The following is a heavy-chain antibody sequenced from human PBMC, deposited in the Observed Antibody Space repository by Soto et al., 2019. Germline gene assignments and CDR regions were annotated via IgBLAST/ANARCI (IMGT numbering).Heavy chain of an antibody. CDR3: ARRASYSTVVISPFDY. D-gene: IGHD4-17*01. CDR2: ISYDGSNK. V-gene: IGHV3-30-3*01. CDR1: GFTFSSYA. J-gene: IGHJ4*02. Sequence: QVQLVESGGGVVQPGRSLRLSCAASGFTFSSYAMHWVRQAPGKGLAWVAVISYDGSNKYYADSVQGRFTISRDNSKNTLYLQMNSLRAEDTAVYYCARRASYSTVVISPFDYWGQGSLVTVSS.